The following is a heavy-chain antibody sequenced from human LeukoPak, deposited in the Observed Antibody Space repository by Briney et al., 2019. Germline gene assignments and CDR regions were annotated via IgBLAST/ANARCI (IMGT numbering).Heavy chain of an antibody. Sequence: PSETLSLTCAVSGGSISSSNWWSWVRQPPGKGLEWIGEIYHSGSTNYNPSLKSRVTISVDKSKNQFSLKLSSVTAADTAVYYCARDRSSATTTDNWFDPWGQGTLVTVSS. V-gene: IGHV4-4*02. D-gene: IGHD6-19*01. CDR2: IYHSGST. CDR3: ARDRSSATTTDNWFDP. J-gene: IGHJ5*02. CDR1: GGSISSSNW.